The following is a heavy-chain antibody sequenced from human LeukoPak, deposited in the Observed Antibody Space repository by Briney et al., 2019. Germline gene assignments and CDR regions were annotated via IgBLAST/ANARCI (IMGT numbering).Heavy chain of an antibody. CDR1: GYSISSGYY. Sequence: SETLSLTCAVSGYSISSGYYWGWIRQPPGKGLEWIGSIYHSGSTYYNPSLKSRVTISVDTFKNQFSLKLSSVTAADTAVYYCARHRSGVVVPAADDAFDIWGQGTMVTVSS. J-gene: IGHJ3*02. D-gene: IGHD2-2*01. CDR3: ARHRSGVVVPAADDAFDI. V-gene: IGHV4-38-2*01. CDR2: IYHSGST.